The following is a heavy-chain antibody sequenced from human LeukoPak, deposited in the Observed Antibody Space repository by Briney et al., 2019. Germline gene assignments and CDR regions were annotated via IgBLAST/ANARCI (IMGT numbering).Heavy chain of an antibody. CDR2: ISAYNGNT. J-gene: IGHJ4*02. CDR3: ARDQGVDYGDYDIPISFNSMDY. D-gene: IGHD4-17*01. Sequence: GASVKVTCKASGYKFTSYGISWVRQAPGQGLEWMGWISAYNGNTNYAQKLQGRVTMTTDTSTSTAYMELRSLRSDDTAVYYCARDQGVDYGDYDIPISFNSMDYWGQGTLVTVSS. CDR1: GYKFTSYG. V-gene: IGHV1-18*01.